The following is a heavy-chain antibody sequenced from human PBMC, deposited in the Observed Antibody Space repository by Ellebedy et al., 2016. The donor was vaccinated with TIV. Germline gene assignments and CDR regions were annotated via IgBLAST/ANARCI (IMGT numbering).Heavy chain of an antibody. D-gene: IGHD2-15*01. Sequence: PGGSLRLSCAASGFIFSNAWVNWVRQAPGKGLEWVGRIKTTNGGGATDYAAPVKGRFIISRDDSKNTLYLQMNSLKTEDTAVYYCTTELCSSGCFPGIYWGQGTLVTVSS. CDR1: GFIFSNAW. J-gene: IGHJ4*02. V-gene: IGHV3-15*07. CDR3: TTELCSSGCFPGIY. CDR2: IKTTNGGGAT.